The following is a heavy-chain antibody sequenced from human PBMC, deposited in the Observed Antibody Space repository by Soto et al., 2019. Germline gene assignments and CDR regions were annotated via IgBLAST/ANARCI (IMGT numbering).Heavy chain of an antibody. CDR3: AKDRGIVVVPAAINWLDP. Sequence: PGGSLRLSCAASGFTFSSYGMHWVRQAPGKGLEWVAVISYDGSNKYYADTVKGRFTISRDNSKNTLYLQMNSLRAEDTAVYYCAKDRGIVVVPAAINWLDPWGQGTLVTVSS. CDR1: GFTFSSYG. J-gene: IGHJ5*02. V-gene: IGHV3-30*18. D-gene: IGHD2-2*01. CDR2: ISYDGSNK.